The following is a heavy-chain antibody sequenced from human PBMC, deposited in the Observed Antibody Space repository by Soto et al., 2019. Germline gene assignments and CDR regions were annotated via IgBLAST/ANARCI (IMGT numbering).Heavy chain of an antibody. CDR2: ISGSGGST. Sequence: GVLRLSCAASGFTFSSYAMSWVRQAPGKGLEWVSAISGSGGSTYYADSVKGRFTISRDNSKNTLYLQMNSLRAEDTAVYYCAKHILTVYFGGHPVISYMHVSGKATTVTVSS. D-gene: IGHD3-9*01. CDR3: AKHILTVYFGGHPVISYMHV. CDR1: GFTFSSYA. J-gene: IGHJ6*03. V-gene: IGHV3-23*01.